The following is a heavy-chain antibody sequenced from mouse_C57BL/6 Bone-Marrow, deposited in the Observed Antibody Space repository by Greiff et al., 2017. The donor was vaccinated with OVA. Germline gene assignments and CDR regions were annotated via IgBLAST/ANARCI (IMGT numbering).Heavy chain of an antibody. CDR1: GFTFNTYA. Sequence: EVQVVESGGGLVQPKGSLKLSCAASGFTFNTYAMHWVRQAPGKGLEWVARIRSKSSNYATYYADSVKDRFTISRDDSQSMLYLQMNNLKTEDTAMYYCVRGRGSSYDYAMDYWGQGTSVTVSS. J-gene: IGHJ4*01. CDR3: VRGRGSSYDYAMDY. V-gene: IGHV10-3*01. D-gene: IGHD1-1*01. CDR2: IRSKSSNYAT.